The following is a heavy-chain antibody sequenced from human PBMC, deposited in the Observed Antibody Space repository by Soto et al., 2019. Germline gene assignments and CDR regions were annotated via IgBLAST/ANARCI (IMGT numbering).Heavy chain of an antibody. V-gene: IGHV3-23*01. CDR3: AKDTTVLRYFDWAPDY. CDR2: ISGSGGST. J-gene: IGHJ4*02. Sequence: PGGSLRLPCAVSGVTFISYAMSWVRQAPGKGLEWVSAISGSGGSTYYADSVKGRFTISRDNSKNTLYLQMNSLRAEDTAVYYCAKDTTVLRYFDWAPDYWGQGTLVTVSS. CDR1: GVTFISYA. D-gene: IGHD3-9*01.